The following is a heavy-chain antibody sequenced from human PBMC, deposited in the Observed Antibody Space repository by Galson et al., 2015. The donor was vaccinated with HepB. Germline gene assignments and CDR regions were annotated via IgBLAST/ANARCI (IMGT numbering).Heavy chain of an antibody. Sequence: SVKVSCKASGYTFTSYDINWVRQATGQGLEWMGWMNPNSGNTGYAQKFQGRVTMTRNTSISTAYMELSSLRSEDTAVYYCARKYYDILTGYWRGSPQTYYYYGMDVWGQGTTVTVSS. J-gene: IGHJ6*02. D-gene: IGHD3-9*01. CDR1: GYTFTSYD. CDR2: MNPNSGNT. CDR3: ARKYYDILTGYWRGSPQTYYYYGMDV. V-gene: IGHV1-8*01.